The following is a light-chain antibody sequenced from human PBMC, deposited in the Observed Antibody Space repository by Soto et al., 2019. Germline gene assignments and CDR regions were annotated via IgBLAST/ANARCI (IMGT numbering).Light chain of an antibody. Sequence: TQPSPLAVSPGQSITHPLPGTRSDVGGYNYVSWYQHHPGKAPKLIIYDVTNRPSGVSNPFSGSKSGNTASLTISGLQPEDEADYYCSSYTSSNTRQIVFGTGTKVTVL. CDR3: SSYTSSNTRQIV. CDR2: DVT. CDR1: RSDVGGYNY. V-gene: IGLV2-14*03. J-gene: IGLJ1*01.